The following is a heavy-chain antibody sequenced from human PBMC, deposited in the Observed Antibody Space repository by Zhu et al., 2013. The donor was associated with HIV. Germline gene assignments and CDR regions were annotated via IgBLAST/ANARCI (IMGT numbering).Heavy chain of an antibody. D-gene: IGHD6-13*01. Sequence: QVQLQQWGAGLLKPSETLSLTCAVSGYSITSGYYWGWIRQPPGKGLECIGYIYHSGSTYYNPSLKSRVTISVDTSKNQFSLKLSSVTAADTAVYYCARAAAAAHYYGMDVWGQGDHGHRLL. V-gene: IGHV4-38-2*01. CDR3: ARAAAAAHYYGMDV. CDR2: IYHSGST. J-gene: IGHJ6*02. CDR1: GYSITSGYY.